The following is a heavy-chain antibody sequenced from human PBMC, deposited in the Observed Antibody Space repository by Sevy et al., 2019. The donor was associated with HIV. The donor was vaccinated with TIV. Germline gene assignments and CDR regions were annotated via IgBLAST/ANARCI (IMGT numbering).Heavy chain of an antibody. CDR3: ARAGGASHYYYGMDV. D-gene: IGHD3-10*01. CDR2: IYYSGST. CDR1: GGSVSSGSYY. J-gene: IGHJ6*02. V-gene: IGHV4-61*01. Sequence: SQTLSLTCTVSGGSVSSGSYYWSWIRQPPGKGLEWIGYIYYSGSTNYNPSLKSRVTISVDTSKNQFSLKLSSVTAADTAVYYCARAGGASHYYYGMDVWGQGTTVTVSS.